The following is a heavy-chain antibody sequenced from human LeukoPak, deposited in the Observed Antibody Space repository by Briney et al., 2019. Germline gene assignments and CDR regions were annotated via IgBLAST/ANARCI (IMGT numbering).Heavy chain of an antibody. D-gene: IGHD6-13*01. V-gene: IGHV1-46*01. CDR2: INPSGGST. CDR3: ARDGASGSSVNPHFDY. Sequence: ASVKVSCKASGYTFTSYYMHWVRQAPGQGLEWMGIINPSGGSTSYAQKFQGRVTITADESTSTAYMELSSLRSEDTAVYYCARDGASGSSVNPHFDYWGQGTLVTVSS. J-gene: IGHJ4*02. CDR1: GYTFTSYY.